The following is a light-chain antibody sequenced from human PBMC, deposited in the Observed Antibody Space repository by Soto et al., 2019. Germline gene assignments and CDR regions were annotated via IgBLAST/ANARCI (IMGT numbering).Light chain of an antibody. J-gene: IGKJ1*01. CDR3: LQRNSYPWT. CDR2: AAS. V-gene: IGKV1-17*01. CDR1: QGIRYD. Sequence: DIQMTQSPSSLSASVGDRVTITCRASQGIRYDLGWYQQRQGKAPKRLIYAASSLQIGVPSRFSGSGSGTEFTLTISSLQPEYFATYYCLQRNSYPWTFGQGTKWEIK.